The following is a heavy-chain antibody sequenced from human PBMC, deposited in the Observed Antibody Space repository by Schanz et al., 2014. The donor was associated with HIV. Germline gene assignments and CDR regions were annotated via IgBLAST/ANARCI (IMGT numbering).Heavy chain of an antibody. CDR3: ARVTVVEALYYFDY. D-gene: IGHD2-15*01. J-gene: IGHJ4*02. Sequence: QLQLQESGSGLVKPSQTLSLTCAVSGGSISSGDYSWSWIRQPPGKGLEWIGYISHSGITYYSPSLKSLVIISIGRPSNQFSRKLSPVTAADTAVYYCARVTVVEALYYFDYWGQGTLVTVPS. CDR1: GGSISSGDYS. CDR2: ISHSGIT. V-gene: IGHV4-30-2*01.